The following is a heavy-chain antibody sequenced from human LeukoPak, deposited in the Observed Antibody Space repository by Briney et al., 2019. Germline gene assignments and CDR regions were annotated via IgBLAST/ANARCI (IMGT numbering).Heavy chain of an antibody. V-gene: IGHV4-39*07. J-gene: IGHJ3*02. Sequence: SETLSLTCTVSGGSISSNNYSWGWIRQPPGKGLEWIGEIHHSGSTNYNPSLKSRVTISVDTSKNQFSLKLSSVTAADTAVYFCARGPYSYDSSGAFDIWGQGTMVTVSS. CDR3: ARGPYSYDSSGAFDI. D-gene: IGHD3-22*01. CDR1: GGSISSNNYS. CDR2: IHHSGST.